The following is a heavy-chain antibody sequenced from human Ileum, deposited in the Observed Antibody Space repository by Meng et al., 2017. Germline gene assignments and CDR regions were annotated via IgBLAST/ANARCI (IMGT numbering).Heavy chain of an antibody. CDR3: ARADYVRYFDL. CDR1: VGSIESNNW. D-gene: IGHD3-10*02. J-gene: IGHJ2*01. CDR2: VYHSGST. V-gene: IGHV4-4*02. Sequence: QLQEAGPGLVQASETLSLTFAFSVGSIESNNWWTWIRQPPGQGLEWIGEVYHSGSTHYNPSLQSRVTISIDNSKNRFSLSLNSVTAADTAIYYCARADYVRYFDLWGRGTLVTVSS.